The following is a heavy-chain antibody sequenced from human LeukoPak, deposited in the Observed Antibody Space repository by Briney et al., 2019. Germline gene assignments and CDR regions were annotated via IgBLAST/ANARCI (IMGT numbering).Heavy chain of an antibody. CDR1: GFTFSSYS. CDR2: ISSSSSYI. Sequence: GGSLILSCAASGFTFSSYSMNWVRQAPGKGLEWVSSISSSSSYIYYADSVKGRFTISRDNAKNSLYLQMNSLRAEDTAVYYCARDSYCGGDCYPGIYFEYWGQGTLVTVSS. D-gene: IGHD2-21*02. CDR3: ARDSYCGGDCYPGIYFEY. V-gene: IGHV3-21*01. J-gene: IGHJ4*02.